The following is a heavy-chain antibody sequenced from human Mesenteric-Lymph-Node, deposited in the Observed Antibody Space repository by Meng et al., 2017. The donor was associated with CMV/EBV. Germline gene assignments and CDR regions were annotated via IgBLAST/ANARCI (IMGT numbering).Heavy chain of an antibody. CDR1: GFSLSTSGVG. V-gene: IGHV2-5*02. Sequence: CTFSGFSLSTSGVGVGWIRQPPGQALEWLALIYWDDDKSYSPSLKSRLTITKDTSKNQVVLTMTNMDPVDTATYYCALRLSSSWYFDYWGQGTLVTVSS. J-gene: IGHJ4*02. CDR2: IYWDDDK. D-gene: IGHD6-13*01. CDR3: ALRLSSSWYFDY.